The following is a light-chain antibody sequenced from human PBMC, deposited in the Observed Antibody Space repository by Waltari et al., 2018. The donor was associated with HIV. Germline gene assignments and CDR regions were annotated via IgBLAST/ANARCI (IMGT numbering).Light chain of an antibody. CDR2: TNT. V-gene: IGLV1-44*01. CDR3: ATWDDSLNGHVV. Sequence: QSVLTQPPSASGTPGQRVTISCSGSSPNLGDNTVNWYQQPPGTAPKLLIYTNTQRPSGVPDRFSGSKSGTSASLAISGLQSEDEADYYCATWDDSLNGHVVFGGGTKLTVL. CDR1: SPNLGDNT. J-gene: IGLJ2*01.